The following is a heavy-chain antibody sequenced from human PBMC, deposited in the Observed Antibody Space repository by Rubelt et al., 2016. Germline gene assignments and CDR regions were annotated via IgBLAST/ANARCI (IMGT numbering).Heavy chain of an antibody. CDR2: IRSKAYGGTT. D-gene: IGHD2-15*01. Sequence: EVQLVESGGGLVQPGRSLRLSCTASGFTFGDYAMSWFLQAPGKGLDWVSFIRSKAYGGTTEYAASVKDRFTISRDDSKSIAYLQLNGLKTEDTAVYYCSRDSAAQGFLFDYWGQGTLVTVSS. V-gene: IGHV3-49*03. CDR1: GFTFGDYA. CDR3: SRDSAAQGFLFDY. J-gene: IGHJ4*02.